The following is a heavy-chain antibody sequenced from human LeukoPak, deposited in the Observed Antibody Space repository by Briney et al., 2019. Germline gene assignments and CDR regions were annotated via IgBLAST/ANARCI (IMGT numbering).Heavy chain of an antibody. CDR3: ATPKVYYYGSGVEYYFDY. D-gene: IGHD3-10*01. V-gene: IGHV1-24*01. CDR1: GYTLTELS. J-gene: IGHJ4*02. Sequence: ASVKVSCKVSGYTLTELSMHWVRQAPGKGLEWRGGFDAEERETIYAQKFQGRVTMTEDTSTDTAYMELSSLRSEDTAVYYCATPKVYYYGSGVEYYFDYWGQGTLVTVSS. CDR2: FDAEERET.